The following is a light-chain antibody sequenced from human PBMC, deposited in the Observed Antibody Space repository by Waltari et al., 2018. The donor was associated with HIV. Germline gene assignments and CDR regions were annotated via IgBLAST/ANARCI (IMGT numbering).Light chain of an antibody. CDR2: MSG. Sequence: QSVLIQPPSASGTPGQRVTIPCSGSSSNIGSNYVHWYQQLPGTAPKLLIYMSGQRPSGVPDRCSEAKSGTSASLAISGLRSEDEAEYYCAAWDDSLSATVFGGGTKLTVL. V-gene: IGLV1-47*01. CDR3: AAWDDSLSATV. J-gene: IGLJ2*01. CDR1: SSNIGSNY.